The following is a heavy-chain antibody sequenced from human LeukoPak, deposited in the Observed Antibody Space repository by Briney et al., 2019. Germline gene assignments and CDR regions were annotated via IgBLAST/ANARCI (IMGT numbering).Heavy chain of an antibody. CDR1: GGSISSSSYY. CDR3: ARDTGYSYALYYFDY. D-gene: IGHD5-18*01. CDR2: IYYSGST. V-gene: IGHV4-39*01. J-gene: IGHJ4*02. Sequence: SETLSLTCTVSGGSISSSSYYWGWIRQPPGKGLEWTGSIYYSGSTYYNPSLKSRVTISVDTSKNQFSLKLSSVTAADTAVYYCARDTGYSYALYYFDYWGQGTLVTVSS.